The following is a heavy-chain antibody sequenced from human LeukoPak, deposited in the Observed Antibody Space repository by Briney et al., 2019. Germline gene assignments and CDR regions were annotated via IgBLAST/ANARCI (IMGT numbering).Heavy chain of an antibody. D-gene: IGHD4-17*01. CDR3: ARNDYGA. CDR2: INPNNGDT. Sequence: ASVKVSCKASGYTFTAYYIHWVRQAPGQGLEWMGRINPNNGDTTYAQKFQGRVTMTSDTSITTAYMEMSRLISVDTAVYYCARNDYGAWGQGTLVTVSS. J-gene: IGHJ5*02. V-gene: IGHV1-2*06. CDR1: GYTFTAYY.